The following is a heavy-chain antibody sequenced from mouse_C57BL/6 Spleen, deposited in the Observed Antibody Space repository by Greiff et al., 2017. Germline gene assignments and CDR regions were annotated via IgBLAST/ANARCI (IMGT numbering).Heavy chain of an antibody. CDR2: IDPSDSYT. CDR1: GYTFTSYW. Sequence: VQLQQPGAELVMPGASVKLSCKASGYTFTSYWMHWVKHRPGQGLEWIGEIDPSDSYTNYNQKFNGKSTLTVDKSSSTAYMQLSSLTSEDSAVYYCARGDDGSYWGQGTTLTVSS. CDR3: ARGDDGSY. J-gene: IGHJ2*01. D-gene: IGHD2-3*01. V-gene: IGHV1-69*01.